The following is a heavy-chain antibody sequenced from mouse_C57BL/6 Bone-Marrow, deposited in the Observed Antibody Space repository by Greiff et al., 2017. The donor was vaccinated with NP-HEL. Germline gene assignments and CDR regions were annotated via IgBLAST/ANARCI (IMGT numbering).Heavy chain of an antibody. D-gene: IGHD1-1*01. V-gene: IGHV14-2*01. J-gene: IGHJ1*03. CDR3: ARLYYGSRGYWYFDV. CDR1: GFNFKDYY. CDR2: LDPEDGET. Sequence: VQLQQSGAELVKPGASVKLSCTASGFNFKDYYMHWVKQRTEQGLAWIGRLDPEDGETKYAPNFQGKATITADTSSNTAYLQLSSLTSEDTAVYYGARLYYGSRGYWYFDVWGTGTTVTVSS.